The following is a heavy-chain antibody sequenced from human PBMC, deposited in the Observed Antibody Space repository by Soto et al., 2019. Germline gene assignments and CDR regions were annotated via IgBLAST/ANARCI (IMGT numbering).Heavy chain of an antibody. CDR1: VCTFTSYG. Sequence: ASVKVSCKASVCTFTSYGLSWVRQAPGQGLEWMGWISAYNGNTNYAQKLQGRVTMTTDTSTSTAYMELRSLRSDDTAVYYCARRMVGGVIEHDAFDIWGQGTMVTVSS. CDR2: ISAYNGNT. D-gene: IGHD3-10*01. J-gene: IGHJ3*02. CDR3: ARRMVGGVIEHDAFDI. V-gene: IGHV1-18*01.